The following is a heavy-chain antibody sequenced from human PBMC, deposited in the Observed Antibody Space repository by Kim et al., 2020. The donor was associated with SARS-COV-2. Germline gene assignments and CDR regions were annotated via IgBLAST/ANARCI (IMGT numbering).Heavy chain of an antibody. V-gene: IGHV3-53*01. J-gene: IGHJ6*01. Sequence: YADTVKGRLNIPGDKSNNMLYLQMNSMRPEDTAVYSCARGLLYHFALDVWGQGTTVTVSS. CDR3: ARGLLYHFALDV.